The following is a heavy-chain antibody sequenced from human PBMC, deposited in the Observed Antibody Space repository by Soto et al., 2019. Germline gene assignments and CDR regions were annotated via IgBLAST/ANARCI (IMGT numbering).Heavy chain of an antibody. V-gene: IGHV3-21*01. CDR1: GFTFSSYS. CDR2: ISSSSSYI. D-gene: IGHD3-22*01. CDR3: ARHSPSGYYDSSGYYWDAFDI. J-gene: IGHJ3*02. Sequence: GGSLRLSCAASGFTFSSYSMNWVRQAPGKGLEWVSSISSSSSYIYYADSVKGRFTISRDNAKNSLYLQMNSLRAEDTAVYYSARHSPSGYYDSSGYYWDAFDIWGQGTMVTVSS.